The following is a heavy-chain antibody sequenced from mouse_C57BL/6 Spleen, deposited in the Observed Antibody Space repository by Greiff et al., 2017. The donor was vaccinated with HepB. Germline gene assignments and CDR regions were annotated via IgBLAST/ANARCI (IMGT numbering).Heavy chain of an antibody. Sequence: EVKLEESGGGLVKPGGSLKLSCAASGFTFSSYAMSWVRQTPEKRLEWVATISDGGSYTYYPDNVKGRFTISRDNAKNNLYLQMSHLKSEDTAMYYCARDPCDYGPFDYWGQGTTLTVSS. CDR3: ARDPCDYGPFDY. J-gene: IGHJ2*01. D-gene: IGHD2-4*01. CDR2: ISDGGSYT. V-gene: IGHV5-4*01. CDR1: GFTFSSYA.